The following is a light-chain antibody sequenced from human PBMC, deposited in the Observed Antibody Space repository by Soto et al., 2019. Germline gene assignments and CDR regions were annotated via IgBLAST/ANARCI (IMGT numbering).Light chain of an antibody. V-gene: IGKV1-5*01. Sequence: DIQMSHSPSTLSASVRDRVTITFRSSQSISSWLAWYQQKPGKAPKLLIYDDSSLESGVPSRFSVRGSGTEFTLTISSLQPDDFATYYCQQYNSYSRTFGQGTKVDI. J-gene: IGKJ1*01. CDR2: DDS. CDR1: QSISSW. CDR3: QQYNSYSRT.